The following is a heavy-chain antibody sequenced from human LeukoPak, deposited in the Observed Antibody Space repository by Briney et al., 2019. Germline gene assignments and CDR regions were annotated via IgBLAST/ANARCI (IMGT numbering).Heavy chain of an antibody. J-gene: IGHJ1*01. CDR3: AQQLGYCSGGTCYFTY. D-gene: IGHD2-15*01. CDR1: GFTFSSYA. V-gene: IGHV3-23*01. Sequence: PGGSLRLSSAASGFTFSSYAMSWVRQAPGKGLEWVAAISNSGGDTFYSDSGKGRFTIARDNSKNTLYLQMNSLRVDDTAVYYCAQQLGYCSGGTCYFTYWGQGTLVTVSS. CDR2: ISNSGGDT.